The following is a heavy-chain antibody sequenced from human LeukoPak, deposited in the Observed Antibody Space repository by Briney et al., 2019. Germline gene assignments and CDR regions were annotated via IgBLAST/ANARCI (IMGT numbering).Heavy chain of an antibody. CDR2: ISAYNGNT. CDR3: AREPSDYGSGTEARDDY. CDR1: GYTFTSYG. J-gene: IGHJ4*02. D-gene: IGHD3-10*01. V-gene: IGHV1-18*01. Sequence: ASVRVSCKASGYTFTSYGISCVRQAPGQGLEWMGWISAYNGNTNYAQKLQGRVTMTTDTSTSTAYMELRSLRSDDTAVYYCAREPSDYGSGTEARDDYWGQGTLVTVSS.